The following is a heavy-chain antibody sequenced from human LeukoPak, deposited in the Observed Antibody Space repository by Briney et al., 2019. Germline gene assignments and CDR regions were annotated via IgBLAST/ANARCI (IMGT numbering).Heavy chain of an antibody. J-gene: IGHJ4*02. CDR3: ARVRGSYSFPYYFDY. CDR1: GFTFSDYY. CDR2: ISSSGFVI. D-gene: IGHD1-26*01. Sequence: GGSLRLSCAASGFTFSDYYMSWIRQAPGKGLEWISYISSSGFVIYSADSVKGRFTVSRDNSKNTLYLQMNSLRAEDTAVYYCARVRGSYSFPYYFDYWGQGTLVTVSS. V-gene: IGHV3-11*04.